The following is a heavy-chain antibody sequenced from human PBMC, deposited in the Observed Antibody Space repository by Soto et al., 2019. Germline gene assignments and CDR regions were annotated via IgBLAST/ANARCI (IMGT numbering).Heavy chain of an antibody. CDR1: GYSFTDYY. J-gene: IGHJ6*02. CDR2: INPISGGT. CDR3: ARIETYNNGVDV. Sequence: QVQLVQSGAEVKKPGASVKVSCKASGYSFTDYYIHWVRQAPGQGLEWMGWINPISGGTNYAEKFQGRVTMTRDTSSSTAYMEVSWLRFDDTAVYFCARIETYNNGVDVWGQGTTVTVSS. V-gene: IGHV1-2*02.